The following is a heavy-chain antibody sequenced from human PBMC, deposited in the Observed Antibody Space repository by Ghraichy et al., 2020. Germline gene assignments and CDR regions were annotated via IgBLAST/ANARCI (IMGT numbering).Heavy chain of an antibody. V-gene: IGHV3-30*02. Sequence: GSLRLSCAASGFTFSSYGMHWVRQAPGKGLEWVAFIRYDETNKYYAGSVKGRFTISRDNSKDTLSLQMNSLTADDTAVYYCAKEFDSRGFYFRYFDYWGQGALVTVSS. CDR3: AKEFDSRGFYFRYFDY. D-gene: IGHD3-22*01. CDR1: GFTFSSYG. J-gene: IGHJ4*02. CDR2: IRYDETNK.